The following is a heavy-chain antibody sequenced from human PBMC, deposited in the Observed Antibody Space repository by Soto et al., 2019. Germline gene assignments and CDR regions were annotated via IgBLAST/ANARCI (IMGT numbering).Heavy chain of an antibody. CDR2: IYSGGYT. J-gene: IGHJ4*02. D-gene: IGHD3-10*01. Sequence: EVQLVESGGGLIQPGGSLRLSCAVSGFTVSNNYMSWVRQAPGKGLEGVSVIYSGGYTAYGDSVKGRFTISRDNSKNPLYLQRDALGADDTAVFYGAAQRGGGGYWGQGTLVTVSS. V-gene: IGHV3-53*01. CDR3: AAQRGGGGY. CDR1: GFTVSNNY.